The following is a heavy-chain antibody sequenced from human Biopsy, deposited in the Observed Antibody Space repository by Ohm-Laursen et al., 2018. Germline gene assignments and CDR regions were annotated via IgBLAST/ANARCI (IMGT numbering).Heavy chain of an antibody. CDR2: INPSGSTT. J-gene: IGHJ4*02. CDR1: GYSFTSYY. CDR3: ARNTGWYGGLYYFDY. Sequence: ASVKVSCKTSGYSFTSYYMHWVRQAPGQGLEWMGMINPSGSTTSYPQIFQGRVTMTRDTSKSTVYMELSSLRSADTAVYFCARNTGWYGGLYYFDYWGQGTLVTVSS. V-gene: IGHV1-46*01. D-gene: IGHD6-19*01.